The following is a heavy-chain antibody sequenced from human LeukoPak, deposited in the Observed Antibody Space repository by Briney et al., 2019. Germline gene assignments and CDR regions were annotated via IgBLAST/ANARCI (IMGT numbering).Heavy chain of an antibody. CDR1: GYTFTGYY. D-gene: IGHD2-21*02. Sequence: ASVKVSCKSSGYTFTGYYIHWVRQAPGQGLEWMGWINPNNGGTKYVQKFQGRVTMTRVTSISTAYMELSRLRSDDTAVYYCARAYCGGDCYQRSDFDYWGQGTLVTVSS. CDR3: ARAYCGGDCYQRSDFDY. J-gene: IGHJ4*02. CDR2: INPNNGGT. V-gene: IGHV1-2*02.